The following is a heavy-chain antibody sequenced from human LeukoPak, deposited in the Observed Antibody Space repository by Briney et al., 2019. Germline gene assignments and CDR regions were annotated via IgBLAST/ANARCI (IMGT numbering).Heavy chain of an antibody. D-gene: IGHD6-13*01. CDR3: ATGQIQRIAAAGSSQVPFYYYYYGMDV. Sequence: ASVKVSCKVSGYTLTELSMHWVRQAPGKGLEWMGGFDPEDGETIYAQKFQGRVTMTEDTSTDTAYMELSSLRSEDTAVYYCATGQIQRIAAAGSSQVPFYYYYYGMDVWGQGTLVTVSS. V-gene: IGHV1-24*01. CDR2: FDPEDGET. J-gene: IGHJ6*02. CDR1: GYTLTELS.